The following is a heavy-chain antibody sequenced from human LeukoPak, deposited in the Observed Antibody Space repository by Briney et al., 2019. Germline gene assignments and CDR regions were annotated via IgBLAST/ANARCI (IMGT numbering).Heavy chain of an antibody. J-gene: IGHJ5*02. Sequence: ASVKVSCKASGYTFTSYDINWVQQATGQGLEWMGWMNPNSGNTGYAQKFQGRVTMTRNTSISTAYMELSGLRSEDTAVYYCARSYSSSSSPYNWFDPWGQGTLVTVSS. V-gene: IGHV1-8*01. CDR2: MNPNSGNT. CDR1: GYTFTSYD. CDR3: ARSYSSSSSPYNWFDP. D-gene: IGHD6-13*01.